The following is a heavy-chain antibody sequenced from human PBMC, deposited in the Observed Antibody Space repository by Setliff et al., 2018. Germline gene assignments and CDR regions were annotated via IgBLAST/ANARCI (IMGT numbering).Heavy chain of an antibody. V-gene: IGHV4-61*02. D-gene: IGHD3-22*01. Sequence: LSLTCTVSGGSLNSGSYYWSWIRQPAGKGLEWIGRIYSRGSTNYNPSLKSRVTVSLDASKNQLSLKLSSVTAADTAVYYCARDHYDYYDSRQAFDIWGQGTMVTVSS. CDR2: IYSRGST. J-gene: IGHJ3*02. CDR3: ARDHYDYYDSRQAFDI. CDR1: GGSLNSGSYY.